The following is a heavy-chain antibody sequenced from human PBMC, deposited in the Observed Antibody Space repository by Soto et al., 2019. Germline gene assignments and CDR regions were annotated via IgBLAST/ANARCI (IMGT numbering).Heavy chain of an antibody. CDR2: VTWNSGVV. J-gene: IGHJ6*02. CDR3: AKDRASSGRYGMDV. Sequence: EEHLVESGGGLIQPGRSLRLSCAASGFTFNDYAMHWVRQAPGEGLEWVSSVTWNSGVVAYAGSVKGRFTISRDNAQNSLYLQMNSLTAEDTALYYCAKDRASSGRYGMDVWGQGTTVTVSS. D-gene: IGHD6-6*01. V-gene: IGHV3-9*01. CDR1: GFTFNDYA.